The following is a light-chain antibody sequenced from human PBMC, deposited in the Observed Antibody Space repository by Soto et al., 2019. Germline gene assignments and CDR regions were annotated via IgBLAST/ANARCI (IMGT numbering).Light chain of an antibody. CDR1: QSVRSN. V-gene: IGKV3-11*01. Sequence: EIVNTQSPATLSASPGERATLSCRASQSVRSNLAWYQQKPGQAPRLLIYGASSRATGIPARFSGSGSGTDFTLTISSLEPEDFAVYYCQQRSNWPSITFGQGTRLEIK. J-gene: IGKJ5*01. CDR3: QQRSNWPSIT. CDR2: GAS.